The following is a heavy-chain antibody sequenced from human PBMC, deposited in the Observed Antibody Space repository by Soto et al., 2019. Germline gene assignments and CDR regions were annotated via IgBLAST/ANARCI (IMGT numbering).Heavy chain of an antibody. CDR3: ARGAY. CDR2: INQDGTEK. Sequence: EVQLVESGGGLVQSGGSLRLSCAASGFTFSWYWMSWVRQAPGKGPEFVASINQDGTEKHFVDSVKGRFTISRDNAYSSLYLQMNSLRAEDTAVYYCARGAYWGQGILVTVSS. CDR1: GFTFSWYW. J-gene: IGHJ4*02. V-gene: IGHV3-7*01.